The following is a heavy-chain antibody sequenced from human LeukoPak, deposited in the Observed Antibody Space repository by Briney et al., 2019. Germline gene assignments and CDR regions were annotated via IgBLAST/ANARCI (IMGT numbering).Heavy chain of an antibody. V-gene: IGHV1-2*02. Sequence: SVTDSCQASRCILTHYYMHGVGQPPAREGAWTGWTNPNKSGTYDTQKFQGSATMTRDTSISTAYMELSRLRSDDTAVYYCARANYDYVWGSYRISSPFDYWGQGTLVTVSS. CDR2: TNPNKSGT. CDR1: RCILTHYY. D-gene: IGHD3-16*02. CDR3: ARANYDYVWGSYRISSPFDY. J-gene: IGHJ4*02.